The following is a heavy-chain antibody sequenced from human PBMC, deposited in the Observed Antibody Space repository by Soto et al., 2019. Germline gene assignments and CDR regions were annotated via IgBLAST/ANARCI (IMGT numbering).Heavy chain of an antibody. CDR3: AISGGNSGYFDY. CDR2: IIPIFGMA. V-gene: IGHV1-69*15. J-gene: IGHJ4*02. D-gene: IGHD2-15*01. Sequence: QVQLVQSGAEVQKPGSSVKVSCEASGGTFSNYGLSWVRQVPGQGLEWMGNIIPIFGMADYAQKFRGRVPSTADESGRAAYMELSSLRSDDTAIYYCAISGGNSGYFDYWGQGTLVTVSS. CDR1: GGTFSNYG.